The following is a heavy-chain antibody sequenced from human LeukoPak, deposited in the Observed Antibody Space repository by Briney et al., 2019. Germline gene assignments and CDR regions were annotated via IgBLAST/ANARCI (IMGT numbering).Heavy chain of an antibody. CDR2: MFYRGST. CDR1: GVSITTSTHY. J-gene: IGHJ4*02. V-gene: IGHV4-39*01. CDR3: GRQGGWGGAASLIEF. Sequence: SETLSLTCTVSGVSITTSTHYWAWIRQPPGKGLEWIASMFYRGSTYYNASLRSRVSLSVDASMIQFSLMFGCVTAAGAAPCFCGRQGGWGGAASLIEFWGQGILVTVSS. D-gene: IGHD2-15*01.